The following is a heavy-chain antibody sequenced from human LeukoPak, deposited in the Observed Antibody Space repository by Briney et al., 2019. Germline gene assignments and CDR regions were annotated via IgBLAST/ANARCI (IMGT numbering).Heavy chain of an antibody. CDR2: ISYDGSNK. CDR1: GFTFSSYA. V-gene: IGHV3-30*04. J-gene: IGHJ4*02. CDR3: AKDLIGDYGPLDY. D-gene: IGHD4-17*01. Sequence: GGSLRLSCAASGFTFSSYAMYWVRQAPGKGLEWVAVISYDGSNKYYADSVKGRFTISRDNSKNTLYLQMNSLRAEDTAVYYCAKDLIGDYGPLDYWGQGTLVTVSS.